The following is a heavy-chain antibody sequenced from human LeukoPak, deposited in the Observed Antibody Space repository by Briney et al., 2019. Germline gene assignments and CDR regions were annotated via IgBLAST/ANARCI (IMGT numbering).Heavy chain of an antibody. Sequence: GASVKVSCKASGYTFTSYGINWVRQATGQGLEWMGWMNPNSGNTGYARKFQGRVTMTRNTSISTAYMELSSLRSEDTAVYYCARVSPYDLTTVTTPTPAGIDYWGQGTLVTVSS. CDR1: GYTFTSYG. V-gene: IGHV1-8*02. CDR2: MNPNSGNT. D-gene: IGHD4-17*01. J-gene: IGHJ4*02. CDR3: ARVSPYDLTTVTTPTPAGIDY.